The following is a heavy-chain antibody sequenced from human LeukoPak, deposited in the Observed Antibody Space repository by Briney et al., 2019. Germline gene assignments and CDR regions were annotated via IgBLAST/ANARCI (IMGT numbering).Heavy chain of an antibody. V-gene: IGHV4-59*08. D-gene: IGHD1-26*01. CDR1: GDTFKTYY. Sequence: PSETLSLTCTISGDTFKTYYWSWIRQPPGKGLEWIGYIYYSGSTNYNPSLKSRVTISVDTSKNQFSLKLSSVTAADTAVYYCARTVGALYDAFNIWGQGTMVTVSS. J-gene: IGHJ3*02. CDR3: ARTVGALYDAFNI. CDR2: IYYSGST.